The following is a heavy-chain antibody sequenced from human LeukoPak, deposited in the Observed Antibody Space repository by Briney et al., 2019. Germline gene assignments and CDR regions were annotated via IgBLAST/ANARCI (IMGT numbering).Heavy chain of an antibody. CDR2: IYTSGRT. CDR1: GGPISSYY. Sequence: SETLSLTCTVSGGPISSYYWSWIRGSAGKGPEWIGRIYTSGRTNYNPSLKSRVTISVDTSKNQFSLKLSSVTAADTAVYYCARGYSGKFFYGSGSCPLYYFDYWGQGTLVTVSS. J-gene: IGHJ4*02. CDR3: ARGYSGKFFYGSGSCPLYYFDY. V-gene: IGHV4-4*07. D-gene: IGHD3-10*01.